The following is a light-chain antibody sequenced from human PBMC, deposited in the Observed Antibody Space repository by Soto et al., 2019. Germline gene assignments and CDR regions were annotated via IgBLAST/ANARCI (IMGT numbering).Light chain of an antibody. CDR3: LQYHNLCA. Sequence: IVMKQSPATLSVYPGESATLSCRASQNIYYNVAWYQHRPRQAPRLLIYRASTRATGVPARFSGSGSGTEFTLTISSLQSEDFTVYSSLQYHNLCAFGQRSQLDIK. CDR1: QNIYYN. CDR2: RAS. V-gene: IGKV3-15*01. J-gene: IGKJ1*01.